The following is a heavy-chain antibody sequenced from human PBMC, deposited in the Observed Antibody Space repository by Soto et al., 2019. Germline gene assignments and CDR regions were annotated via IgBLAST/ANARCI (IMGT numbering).Heavy chain of an antibody. D-gene: IGHD3-10*01. J-gene: IGHJ4*02. Sequence: EVQLVESGGGLVQPGGSLILSCAASGFTFSNYWMVWVRKAPRKGLVWVSRIIGDGLYTTYADSVKGRFTISRDNAKNTGYLQMKSLRVEDTAVYYCARGILGSGTANDHWGQGTLVTASS. V-gene: IGHV3-74*03. CDR3: ARGILGSGTANDH. CDR2: IIGDGLYT. CDR1: GFTFSNYW.